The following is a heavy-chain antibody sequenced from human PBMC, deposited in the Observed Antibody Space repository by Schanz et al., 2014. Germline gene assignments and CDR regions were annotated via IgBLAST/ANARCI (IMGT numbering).Heavy chain of an antibody. CDR2: ISDSGDTA. CDR1: GFTFSSHW. J-gene: IGHJ2*01. Sequence: EVQLVQSGGGLVQPGGSLRLSCAASGFTFSSHWMHWVRQAPGKGLEWVSLISDSGDTAYYADSVKGRFTISRDNFKGALYLQMSSLRAEDTAVYYCARNRGSGGQNWYFDLWGRGTLVTVSS. CDR3: ARNRGSGGQNWYFDL. V-gene: IGHV3-23*04. D-gene: IGHD1-26*01.